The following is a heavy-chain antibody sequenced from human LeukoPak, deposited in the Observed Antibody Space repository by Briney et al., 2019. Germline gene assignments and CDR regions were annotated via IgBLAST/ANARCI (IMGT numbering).Heavy chain of an antibody. CDR1: GYTFTGYI. J-gene: IGHJ4*02. Sequence: ASVKVSCKASGYTFTGYIMHWVRQAPGQGLEWMGIINPSGGSTSYAQKFQGRVTMTRDMSTSTVYMELSSLRSEDTAVYYCARDEWELLVVLDYWGQGTLVTVSS. V-gene: IGHV1-46*01. CDR2: INPSGGST. CDR3: ARDEWELLVVLDY. D-gene: IGHD1-26*01.